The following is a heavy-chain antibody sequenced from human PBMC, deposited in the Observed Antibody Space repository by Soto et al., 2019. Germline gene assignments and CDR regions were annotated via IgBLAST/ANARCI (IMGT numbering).Heavy chain of an antibody. V-gene: IGHV3-33*01. CDR2: VWYDGGNK. CDR1: GFTFSNYA. Sequence: ESGGGVVQPGRSLGLSCTASGFTFSNYAMHWVRQAPGKGLEWVAVVWYDGGNKYYADSVKGRFTISRDNSDNILYLQMNSPRVEDTAVYYCARGGAGRYMYYFGYWGQGTLVTVSS. D-gene: IGHD1-26*01. J-gene: IGHJ4*02. CDR3: ARGGAGRYMYYFGY.